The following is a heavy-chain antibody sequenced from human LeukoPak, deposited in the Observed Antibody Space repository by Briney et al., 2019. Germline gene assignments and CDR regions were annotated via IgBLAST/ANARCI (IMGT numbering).Heavy chain of an antibody. CDR2: INPNSGGT. D-gene: IGHD1-14*01. Sequence: ASVKVSCKASGYTFTGYYMHWVRQAPGQGLEWMGWINPNSGGTNYAQKFQGRVTMTRDTSISTAYMELSRLRSDDTAVYYCATYSHSTRTLDYWGQGTLVTVSS. V-gene: IGHV1-2*02. CDR3: ATYSHSTRTLDY. J-gene: IGHJ4*02. CDR1: GYTFTGYY.